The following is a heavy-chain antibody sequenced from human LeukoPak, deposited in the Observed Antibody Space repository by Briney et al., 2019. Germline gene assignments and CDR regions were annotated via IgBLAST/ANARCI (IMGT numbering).Heavy chain of an antibody. CDR2: IYYSGST. Sequence: PSETPSLTCTVSCGSISSYYWSWIRQPPGKGLEWIGYIYYSGSTNYNPSLKSRVTISVDTSKNQFSLKLSSVTAADTAVYYCARGLLTIFDYWGQGTLVTVSS. V-gene: IGHV4-59*01. CDR3: ARGLLTIFDY. CDR1: CGSISSYY. D-gene: IGHD4/OR15-4a*01. J-gene: IGHJ4*02.